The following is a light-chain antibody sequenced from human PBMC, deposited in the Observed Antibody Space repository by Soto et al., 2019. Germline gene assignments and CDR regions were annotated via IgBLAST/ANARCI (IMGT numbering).Light chain of an antibody. CDR2: GAS. J-gene: IGKJ5*01. CDR1: QSVGSIY. V-gene: IGKV3-20*01. CDR3: QQYGSSSIT. Sequence: EVVLTQSPATLSLSPRERATLSCSASQSVGSIYLAWYQQRPGQAPRLLISGASNRATGIPVRFSGSGSGTDFTLTISGLEPEDFAVYYCQQYGSSSITFGQGTRLEIK.